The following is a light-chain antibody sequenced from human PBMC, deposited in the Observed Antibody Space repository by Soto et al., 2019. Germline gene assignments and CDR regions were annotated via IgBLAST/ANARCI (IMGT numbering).Light chain of an antibody. Sequence: QSASVSGSPGQSITISCTGTSSDVGSYNLVSWYQQHPGKAPKLMIYEGGKRPSGVSNRFSGSKSGNTASLTISGLQAEDEADYYCCSYAGRSTVVFGGGTKVTVL. CDR1: SSDVGSYNL. CDR2: EGG. CDR3: CSYAGRSTVV. V-gene: IGLV2-23*01. J-gene: IGLJ2*01.